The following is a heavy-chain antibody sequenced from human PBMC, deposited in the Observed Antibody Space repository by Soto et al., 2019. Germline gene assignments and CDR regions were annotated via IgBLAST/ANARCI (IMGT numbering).Heavy chain of an antibody. D-gene: IGHD2-15*01. Sequence: QVQLVESGGGVVQPGRSLRLSCAASGLTFGTYGMHWVRQAPGKGLEWVALIWYDGSNKYYAASVKGRFTISRDNSKNTLYRQMNRLRAEDTAVYFCARRYYSYMDVWGKGTTVTVSS. V-gene: IGHV3-33*01. J-gene: IGHJ6*03. CDR3: ARRYYSYMDV. CDR2: IWYDGSNK. CDR1: GLTFGTYG.